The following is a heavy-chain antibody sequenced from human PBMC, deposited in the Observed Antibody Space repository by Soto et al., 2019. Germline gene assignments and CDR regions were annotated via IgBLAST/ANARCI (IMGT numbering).Heavy chain of an antibody. J-gene: IGHJ6*02. CDR1: GYTFTSYG. CDR2: ISAYSGNT. Sequence: ASVKVSCKASGYTFTSYGISWVRQAPGQGLEWMGWISAYSGNTNYARKLKGRVTITTNTSTSTAYMEMRSLRSDDTAVNYCVVDPDYDPDYYYGMDVWGQGTTVTVSS. CDR3: VVDPDYDPDYYYGMDV. D-gene: IGHD4-17*01. V-gene: IGHV1-18*01.